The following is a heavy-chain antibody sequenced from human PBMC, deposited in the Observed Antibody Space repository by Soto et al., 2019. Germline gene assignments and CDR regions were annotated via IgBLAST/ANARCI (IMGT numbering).Heavy chain of an antibody. D-gene: IGHD3-9*01. CDR3: ARTRFDILTGYVRNGMDV. V-gene: IGHV1-69*12. CDR2: IIPIFGTA. CDR1: GGTFSSYA. J-gene: IGHJ6*02. Sequence: QVQLVQSGAEVKKPGSSVKVSCKASGGTFSSYAISWVRQAPGQGLEWMGGIIPIFGTANYAQKFQGRVTITADESKSKADMELSSLRSEDTAVYYCARTRFDILTGYVRNGMDVWGQGTTVTVSS.